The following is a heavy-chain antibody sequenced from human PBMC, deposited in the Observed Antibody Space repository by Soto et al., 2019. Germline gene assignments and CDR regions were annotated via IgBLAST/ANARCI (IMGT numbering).Heavy chain of an antibody. D-gene: IGHD2-21*02. CDR1: GGSISSYY. CDR2: IYYSGST. J-gene: IGHJ4*02. Sequence: PSETLSLTCTVSGGSISSYYWSWIRQPPGKGLEWIGYIYYSGSTNYNPSLKSRVTISVDTSKNQFSLKLSSVTAADTAVYYCARDRLGDSLFDYWGQGTLVT. V-gene: IGHV4-59*01. CDR3: ARDRLGDSLFDY.